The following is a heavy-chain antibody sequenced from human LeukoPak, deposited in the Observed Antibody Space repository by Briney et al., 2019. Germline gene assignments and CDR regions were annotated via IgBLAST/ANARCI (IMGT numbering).Heavy chain of an antibody. D-gene: IGHD2-2*01. CDR3: AKYFRYCCTTSCYEGGDY. Sequence: ASVKVSCKTSGYTFTGYYMHWVRQAPGQGLEWMGWINPNSGGTNYAQKFQGRVTMTRDTSISTAYMELSRLRSDDTAVYYCAKYFRYCCTTSCYEGGDYWGQGTLVTVSS. CDR1: GYTFTGYY. CDR2: INPNSGGT. V-gene: IGHV1-2*02. J-gene: IGHJ4*02.